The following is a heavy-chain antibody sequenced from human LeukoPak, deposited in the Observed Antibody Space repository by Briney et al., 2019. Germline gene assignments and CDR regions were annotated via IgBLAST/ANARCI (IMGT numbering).Heavy chain of an antibody. CDR3: ARDRLRYCTNGVCPRSHWFDP. D-gene: IGHD2-8*01. Sequence: PSETLSLTCAVYGGSFSGYYWSWIRQPPGKGLEWIGEINHSGSTNYNPSLKSRVTISVDTSKNQFSLKLSSVTAADTAVYYCARDRLRYCTNGVCPRSHWFDPWGQGTLVTVST. V-gene: IGHV4-34*01. CDR1: GGSFSGYY. CDR2: INHSGST. J-gene: IGHJ5*02.